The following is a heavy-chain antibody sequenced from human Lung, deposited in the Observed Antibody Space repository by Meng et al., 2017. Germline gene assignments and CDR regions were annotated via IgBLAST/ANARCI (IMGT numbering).Heavy chain of an antibody. CDR1: GGSISSSNYY. Sequence: QVQLKGSGPGLLKPSQTLSLTCTVSGGSISSSNYYWSWIRQPPGKGLEWSGHIYNSGSTYYNPSLKSRITISVDTSKNQFSLKLSSVTAADTAVYYCARGQKGYFDLWGRGTLVTVSS. CDR3: ARGQKGYFDL. J-gene: IGHJ2*01. V-gene: IGHV4-30-4*01. CDR2: IYNSGST.